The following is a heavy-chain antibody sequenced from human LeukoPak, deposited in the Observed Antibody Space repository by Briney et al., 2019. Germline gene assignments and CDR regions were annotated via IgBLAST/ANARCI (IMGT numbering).Heavy chain of an antibody. CDR3: ARVGDGLNDAFDI. D-gene: IGHD5-24*01. CDR2: IIPIFGTA. CDR1: GGTFSSYA. V-gene: IGHV1-69*05. Sequence: GASVKVSCKASGGTFSSYAISWVRQAPGQGLEWVGRIIPIFGTANYAQKFQGRVTITTDESTSTAYMELSSLRSEDTAVYYCARVGDGLNDAFDIWGQGTMVTVSS. J-gene: IGHJ3*02.